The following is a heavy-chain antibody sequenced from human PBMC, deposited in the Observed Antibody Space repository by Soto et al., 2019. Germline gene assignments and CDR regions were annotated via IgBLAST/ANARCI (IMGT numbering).Heavy chain of an antibody. V-gene: IGHV1-18*01. Sequence: ASVKVSCKASGYTFTSYGISWVRQAPGQGLEWMGWISAYNGNTNYAQKLQGRVTMTTDTSTSTAYMELRSLRSDDTAVYYCARDLVFYDSSGYYYVGYLVGYFDLWGRGTLVTVSS. D-gene: IGHD3-22*01. CDR3: ARDLVFYDSSGYYYVGYLVGYFDL. CDR2: ISAYNGNT. J-gene: IGHJ2*01. CDR1: GYTFTSYG.